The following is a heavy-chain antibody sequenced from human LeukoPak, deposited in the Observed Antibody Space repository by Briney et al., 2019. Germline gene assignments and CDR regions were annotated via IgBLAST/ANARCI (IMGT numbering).Heavy chain of an antibody. J-gene: IGHJ6*03. CDR2: IYSGGST. Sequence: GGSLRLSCAASGFTVSSNYMSWVRQAPGKGLEWVSVIYSGGSTYYADSVKGRFTISRDNSNNTLYLQMNSLRAEDTAVYYCARAVLDYYYMDVWGKGTTVTVSS. D-gene: IGHD5/OR15-5a*01. CDR1: GFTVSSNY. CDR3: ARAVLDYYYMDV. V-gene: IGHV3-66*02.